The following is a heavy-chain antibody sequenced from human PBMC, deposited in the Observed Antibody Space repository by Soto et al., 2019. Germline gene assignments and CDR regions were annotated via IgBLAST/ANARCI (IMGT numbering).Heavy chain of an antibody. D-gene: IGHD3-16*01. V-gene: IGHV4-39*01. J-gene: IGHJ4*02. Sequence: QLQLQESGPGLVKPSETLSLTCTVSGDSINNSGFYWGWIRQPPGKGLEWIGSIFYSGSTYYNSSPQSRGTMSVDTSKNQFSLKLSSVTAADTAVYYCARQRHWVGVLDYWGQGTRVPVSS. CDR3: ARQRHWVGVLDY. CDR1: GDSINNSGFY. CDR2: IFYSGST.